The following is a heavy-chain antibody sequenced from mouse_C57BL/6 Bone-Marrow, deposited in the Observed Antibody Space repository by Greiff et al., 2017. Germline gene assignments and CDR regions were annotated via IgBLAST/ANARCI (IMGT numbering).Heavy chain of an antibody. J-gene: IGHJ4*01. V-gene: IGHV5-17*01. Sequence: EVKVVESGGGLVKPGGSLKLSCAASGFTFSDYGMHWVRQAPEKGLEWVAYISRGSSTIYYADTVKGRFTISRDNAKNTLFLQMTSLRSEDTAMYYCARHLLCYDAMDYWGQGTSVTVSS. CDR3: ARHLLCYDAMDY. CDR2: ISRGSSTI. CDR1: GFTFSDYG.